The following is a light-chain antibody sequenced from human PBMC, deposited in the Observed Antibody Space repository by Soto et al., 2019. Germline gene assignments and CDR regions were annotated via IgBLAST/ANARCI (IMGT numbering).Light chain of an antibody. CDR3: SSYTSSSTF. CDR1: SSDVGGYNY. Sequence: QSALTQPASVSGSPGQSITISCTGTSSDVGGYNYVCWYQQHPGKAPKLMIYDVSNRPSGGSNRFSGSKSGNTASLTISGLPTEDAADYYCSSYTSSSTFFGTGTKLTVL. V-gene: IGLV2-14*01. CDR2: DVS. J-gene: IGLJ1*01.